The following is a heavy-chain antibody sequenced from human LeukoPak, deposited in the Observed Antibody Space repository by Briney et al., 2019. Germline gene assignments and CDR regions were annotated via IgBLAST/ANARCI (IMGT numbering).Heavy chain of an antibody. D-gene: IGHD6-19*01. CDR3: ARVPYSTGAFDY. Sequence: PGGSLRLSCAASGFTFSSYSMNWVRQAPGKGLEWISYISSSSTIYYTDSVKGRFTISRDNAKSSLYLQMNSLRDEDTALYYCARVPYSTGAFDYWGQGTLVTVSS. J-gene: IGHJ4*02. CDR2: ISSSSTI. CDR1: GFTFSSYS. V-gene: IGHV3-48*02.